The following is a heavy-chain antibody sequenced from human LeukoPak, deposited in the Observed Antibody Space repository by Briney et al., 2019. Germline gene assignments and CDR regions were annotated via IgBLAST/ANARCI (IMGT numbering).Heavy chain of an antibody. D-gene: IGHD5-12*01. CDR3: VRDGGVSGYDLLDY. J-gene: IGHJ4*02. CDR2: INQDGSKE. CDR1: GFTFSNYW. V-gene: IGHV3-7*01. Sequence: GSLRLSCAASGFTFSNYWMAWVRRAPGEGLEWVAHINQDGSKEHYMDSVKARFTISRDNAKNSLSLQMNSLRAEDTAVYYCVRDGGVSGYDLLDYWGQGTLVTVSS.